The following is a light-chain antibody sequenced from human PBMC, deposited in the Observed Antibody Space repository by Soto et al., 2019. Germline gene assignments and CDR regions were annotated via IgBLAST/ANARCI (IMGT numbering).Light chain of an antibody. J-gene: IGKJ4*01. CDR3: LQDYNYPLT. CDR1: QSVSSN. V-gene: IGKV3D-15*01. Sequence: EVVMTQSPATLSVSPGERATLSCRASQSVSSNLAWYQQKPGQAPRLLIYGASSRATGIPDRFSGSGSGTDFTLTISRLEPEDFATYYCLQDYNYPLTFGGGTKV. CDR2: GAS.